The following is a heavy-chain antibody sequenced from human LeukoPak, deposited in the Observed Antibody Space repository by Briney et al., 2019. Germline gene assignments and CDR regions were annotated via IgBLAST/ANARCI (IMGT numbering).Heavy chain of an antibody. CDR1: GGSISSSSYY. D-gene: IGHD3-10*01. CDR3: ARASYGHGYYYYYYYMDV. CDR2: IYYSGST. V-gene: IGHV4-39*07. Sequence: SETLSLTCTVSGGSISSSSYYWGWIRQPPGKGLEWIGSIYYSGSTFYNPSLKSRVTISVDKSKNQFSLKLSSVTAADTAVYYCARASYGHGYYYYYYYMDVWGKGTTVTVSS. J-gene: IGHJ6*03.